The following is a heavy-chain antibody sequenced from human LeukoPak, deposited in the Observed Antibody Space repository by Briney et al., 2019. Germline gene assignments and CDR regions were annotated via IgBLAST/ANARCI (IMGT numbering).Heavy chain of an antibody. CDR3: AGHTVTTLYWYFDL. Sequence: PGGSLRLSCAASGFTFSSYGMHWVRQAPGKGLEWVAFIRYDGSNKYYADSVKGRFTISRDNSKNTLYLQMNSLRAEDTAVYYCAGHTVTTLYWYFDLWGRGTLVTVSS. CDR1: GFTFSSYG. J-gene: IGHJ2*01. V-gene: IGHV3-30*02. D-gene: IGHD4-17*01. CDR2: IRYDGSNK.